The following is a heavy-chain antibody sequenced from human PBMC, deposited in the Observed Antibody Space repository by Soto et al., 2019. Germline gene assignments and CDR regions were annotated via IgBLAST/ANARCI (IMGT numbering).Heavy chain of an antibody. D-gene: IGHD3-10*01. CDR2: IRSKANSYAT. CDR3: TRRRGGGYLEGVDY. Sequence: PGGSLRLSCAASGFTFSGSAMHWVRQASGKGLEWVGRIRSKANSYATAYAASVKGRFTISRDDSKNTAYLQMNSLRTEDTAVYYCTRRRGGGYLEGVDYWGQGALVTVSS. V-gene: IGHV3-73*01. CDR1: GFTFSGSA. J-gene: IGHJ4*02.